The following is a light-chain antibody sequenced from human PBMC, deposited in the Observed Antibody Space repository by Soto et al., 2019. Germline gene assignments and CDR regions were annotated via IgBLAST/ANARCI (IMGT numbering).Light chain of an antibody. V-gene: IGKV3-20*01. CDR3: HQYGSSPWT. J-gene: IGKJ1*01. CDR1: QSGFSFY. CDR2: GAS. Sequence: EIVLTQSPGTLSLSPGERATLSCRASQSGFSFYLAWFQQKPGQAPRLLIYGASTRATGIPDRFSGSGSGTDFTLTISRLEPEDLAVYYCHQYGSSPWTLGQGTKVEIK.